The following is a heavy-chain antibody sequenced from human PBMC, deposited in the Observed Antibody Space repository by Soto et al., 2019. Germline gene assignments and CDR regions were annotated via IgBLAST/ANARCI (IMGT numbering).Heavy chain of an antibody. D-gene: IGHD6-6*01. CDR3: ASPDPSSSTSYYFDY. J-gene: IGHJ4*02. V-gene: IGHV4-39*01. Sequence: TSETLSLTCTVSGGSISSSSYYWGWIRQPPGKGLEWIGSIYYSGSTYYNPSLKSRVTISVDTSKNQFSLKLSSVTAADTAVYYCASPDPSSSTSYYFDYWGQGTLVTVSS. CDR1: GGSISSSSYY. CDR2: IYYSGST.